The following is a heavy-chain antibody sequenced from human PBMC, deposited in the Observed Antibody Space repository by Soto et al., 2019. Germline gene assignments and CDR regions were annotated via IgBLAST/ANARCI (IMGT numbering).Heavy chain of an antibody. CDR2: IYYSGST. J-gene: IGHJ5*02. Sequence: SETLSLTCTVSGGSISSGDYYWSWIRQPPGKGLEWIGYIYYSGSTYYNPSLKSRVTISVDTSKNQFSLKLSSVTAADTAVYYCARVGGQLLLWNRDNWFDPWGQATLVTVSS. CDR3: ARVGGQLLLWNRDNWFDP. CDR1: GGSISSGDYY. D-gene: IGHD2-2*01. V-gene: IGHV4-30-4*01.